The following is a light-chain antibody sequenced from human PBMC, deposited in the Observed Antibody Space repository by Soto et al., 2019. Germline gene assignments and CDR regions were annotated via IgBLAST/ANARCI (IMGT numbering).Light chain of an antibody. J-gene: IGKJ1*01. Sequence: IQLTQSPSSLSASVGDRVTITCRASQAISTYVAWYQQSPGKAPKLLIYAASSLQRGVPSRFSGSGSGTDFTLTISSLQPEDFATYHCQQLNSYPVTFGQGPKVEVK. CDR2: AAS. V-gene: IGKV1-9*01. CDR3: QQLNSYPVT. CDR1: QAISTY.